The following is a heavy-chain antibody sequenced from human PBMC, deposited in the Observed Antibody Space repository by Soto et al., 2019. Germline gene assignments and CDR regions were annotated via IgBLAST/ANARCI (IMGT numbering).Heavy chain of an antibody. Sequence: SVKVSCKASGGTFSSYAISWVRQAPGQGLEWMGGIIPIFGTANYAQKFQGRVTITADESTSTAYMELSSLRSEDTAVYYCARGVYCISTSCYDGLKFDYWGQGTLVTVSS. V-gene: IGHV1-69*13. D-gene: IGHD2-2*01. J-gene: IGHJ4*02. CDR1: GGTFSSYA. CDR2: IIPIFGTA. CDR3: ARGVYCISTSCYDGLKFDY.